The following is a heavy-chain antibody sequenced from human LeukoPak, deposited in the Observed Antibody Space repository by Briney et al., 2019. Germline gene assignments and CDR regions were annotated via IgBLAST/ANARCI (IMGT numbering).Heavy chain of an antibody. V-gene: IGHV3-21*01. CDR3: ASRSYYEYYFDY. CDR2: ISSSSSYI. D-gene: IGHD3-10*01. Sequence: GGSLRLSCAASGFTFSSFAMGWVRLAPGKGLQWISSISSSSSYIYYADSVKGRFTISRDNAKNSLYLQMNSLRAEDTAVYYCASRSYYEYYFDYWGQGTLVTVSS. CDR1: GFTFSSFA. J-gene: IGHJ4*02.